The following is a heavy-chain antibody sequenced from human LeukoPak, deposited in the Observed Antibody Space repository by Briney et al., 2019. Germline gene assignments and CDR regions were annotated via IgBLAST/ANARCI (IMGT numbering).Heavy chain of an antibody. J-gene: IGHJ4*02. CDR1: GYTFTSYY. CDR3: ARGSAPDYYDSSGYYFDY. CDR2: INPSGGST. D-gene: IGHD3-22*01. Sequence: GASVKVSCKASGYTFTSYYMHWARQGPGQGLEWMGIINPSGGSTSYAQKFQGRVTMTRDMSTSTVYMELSSLRSEDTAVYYCARGSAPDYYDSSGYYFDYRGQGTLVTVSS. V-gene: IGHV1-46*01.